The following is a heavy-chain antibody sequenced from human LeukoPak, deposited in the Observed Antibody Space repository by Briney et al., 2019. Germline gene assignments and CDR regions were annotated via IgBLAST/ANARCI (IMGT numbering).Heavy chain of an antibody. V-gene: IGHV4-34*01. D-gene: IGHD1-20*01. CDR2: INHSGST. CDR3: ARGRGITVTTIFDY. J-gene: IGHJ4*02. CDR1: GGSFSGYY. Sequence: SETLSLTCAVYGGSFSGYYWSWIRQPPGKGLEWIGEINHSGSTNYNPSLKSRVTISVDTSKNQFSLKLSSVTAADTAVYYCARGRGITVTTIFDYWGQGTLVTVSS.